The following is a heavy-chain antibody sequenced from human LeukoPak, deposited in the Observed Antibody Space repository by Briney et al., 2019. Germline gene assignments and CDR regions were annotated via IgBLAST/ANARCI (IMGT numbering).Heavy chain of an antibody. CDR3: ARAGELRYMDV. D-gene: IGHD3-16*01. V-gene: IGHV3-48*01. Sequence: PGGSLRLSCAASGFSFSSFSMNWVRQAPGKGLEWISTIKGTGPTTYYADSVKGRVTISRDNDKNSLFLQMSSLRADDTAIYYCARAGELRYMDVWGKGTAVTVSS. J-gene: IGHJ6*03. CDR1: GFSFSSFS. CDR2: IKGTGPTT.